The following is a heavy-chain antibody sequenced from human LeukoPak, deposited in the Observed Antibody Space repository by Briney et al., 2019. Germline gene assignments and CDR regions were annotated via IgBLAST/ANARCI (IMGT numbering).Heavy chain of an antibody. V-gene: IGHV4-31*03. D-gene: IGHD3-22*01. CDR3: ARPIRYYDRSDHDAFEI. Sequence: SETLSLTCTVSGGSISSGGYYWSWIRQHPGKGLEWIGYIYYSGSTYYNPSLKSRVTISVDTSKNQFSLKLSSVTAADTAVYYCARPIRYYDRSDHDAFEIWGQGTMVTVSS. CDR2: IYYSGST. CDR1: GGSISSGGYY. J-gene: IGHJ3*02.